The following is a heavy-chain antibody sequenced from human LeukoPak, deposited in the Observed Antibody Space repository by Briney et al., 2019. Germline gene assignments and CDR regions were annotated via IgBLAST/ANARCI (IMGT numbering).Heavy chain of an antibody. J-gene: IGHJ4*02. V-gene: IGHV5-51*01. CDR2: IYPDDSDT. D-gene: IGHD3-22*01. Sequence: GESLKISCKGSGYSFTNYWIGWVRRMPGKGLEWMGIIYPDDSDTRYSPSFQGQVTISADKSISTAYLQWSSLKASDTAMYYCARTPNYSDSSGYDYWGQGTLVTVSS. CDR3: ARTPNYSDSSGYDY. CDR1: GYSFTNYW.